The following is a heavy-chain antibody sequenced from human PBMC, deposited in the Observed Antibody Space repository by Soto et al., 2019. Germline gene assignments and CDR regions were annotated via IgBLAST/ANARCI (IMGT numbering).Heavy chain of an antibody. V-gene: IGHV4-34*01. J-gene: IGHJ4*02. CDR2: INHSGRT. CDR1: GRSFRSYY. Sequence: QVQLQQWGAGLLKPSETLSLTCAVYGRSFRSYYWSWIRQPPGKGLEWIGEINHSGRTNYNPSLKSRVTISVDASKNQFSLKLSSVTAAAKAVYYCARTSRFDYCCQGTRVTVSS. D-gene: IGHD6-6*01. CDR3: ARTSRFDY.